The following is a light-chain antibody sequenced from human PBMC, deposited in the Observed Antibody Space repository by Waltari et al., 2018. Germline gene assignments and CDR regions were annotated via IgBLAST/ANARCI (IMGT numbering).Light chain of an antibody. CDR3: QQYGTPQGYI. CDR2: GAS. CDR1: QRVSSNY. Sequence: EIVMTQSPATLSVSPGETATLSCRANQRVSSNYFAWYQKKAGQSPRLLMYGASNRASGVPDRFSGRVSGAEFTLTISRLDPEDFAVYYCQQYGTPQGYIFGQGTKVDI. J-gene: IGKJ2*01. V-gene: IGKV3-20*01.